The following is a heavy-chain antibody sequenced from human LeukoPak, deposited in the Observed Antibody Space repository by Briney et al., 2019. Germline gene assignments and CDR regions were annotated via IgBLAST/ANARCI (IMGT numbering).Heavy chain of an antibody. CDR3: ASPIVVVPAAIGDY. CDR2: ISGSGGST. J-gene: IGHJ4*02. CDR1: GFTFSSYA. D-gene: IGHD2-2*02. V-gene: IGHV3-23*01. Sequence: GGSLRLSCAASGFTFSSYAMSWVRQAPGKGLEWVSAISGSGGSTYYADSVKGRFTISRDNSKNTLYLQMNSLRAEDTAVYYCASPIVVVPAAIGDYWGQGTLATVSS.